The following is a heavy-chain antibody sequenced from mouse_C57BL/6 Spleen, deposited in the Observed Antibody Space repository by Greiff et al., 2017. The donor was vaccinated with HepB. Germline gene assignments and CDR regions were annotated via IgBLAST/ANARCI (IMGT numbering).Heavy chain of an antibody. CDR2: INPNNGGT. J-gene: IGHJ3*01. Sequence: EVQLQQSGPELVKPGASVKIPCKASGNTFTDYNMEWVKQSHGKSLEWIGDINPNNGGTSYNQKFKGKATLTVDKSSSTAYMELRSLTSEDTAVYYCARGGDGYYAYWGQGTLVTVSA. CDR1: GNTFTDYN. V-gene: IGHV1-18*01. CDR3: ARGGDGYYAY. D-gene: IGHD2-3*01.